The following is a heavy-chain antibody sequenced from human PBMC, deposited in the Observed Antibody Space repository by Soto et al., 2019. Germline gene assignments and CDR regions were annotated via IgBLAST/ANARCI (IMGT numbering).Heavy chain of an antibody. CDR3: ARGGRTVVVPAASDYYYGMDV. V-gene: IGHV3-30-3*01. CDR1: GFTFSSYA. D-gene: IGHD2-2*01. CDR2: KSYDGSNK. Sequence: GGSLRLSCAASGFTFSSYAMHWVRQAPGKGLEWVAVKSYDGSNKYYADSVKGRFTISRDNSKNTLYLQMNSLRAEDTAVYYCARGGRTVVVPAASDYYYGMDVWGQGTTVTVSS. J-gene: IGHJ6*02.